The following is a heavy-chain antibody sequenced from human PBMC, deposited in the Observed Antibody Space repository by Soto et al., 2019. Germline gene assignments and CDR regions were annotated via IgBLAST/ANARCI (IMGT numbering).Heavy chain of an antibody. Sequence: QVQLVESGGGVVQPGRSLRLSCAASGFIFSTYAMHWVRQAPGKGLEWVTFISYDGRNKYYADSVKDRFTISRDNSKNTLYLLMHSLRTEDTAVYYCAREYDSSGYGYDAFDIWGQGTMVTVSS. J-gene: IGHJ3*02. CDR3: AREYDSSGYGYDAFDI. D-gene: IGHD3-22*01. V-gene: IGHV3-30*04. CDR1: GFIFSTYA. CDR2: ISYDGRNK.